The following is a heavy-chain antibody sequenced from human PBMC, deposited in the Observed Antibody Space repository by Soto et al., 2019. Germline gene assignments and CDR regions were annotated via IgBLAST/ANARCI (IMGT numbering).Heavy chain of an antibody. J-gene: IGHJ6*02. Sequence: ESGGGVVQPGRSLRLSCAASGFTFSSYAMHWVRQAPGKGLEWVAVISYDGSNKYYADSVKGRFTISRDNSKNTLYLQMNSLRAEDTAVYYCARNSIAARRLVYYYYGMDVWGQGTTVTVSS. CDR1: GFTFSSYA. V-gene: IGHV3-30-3*01. CDR2: ISYDGSNK. D-gene: IGHD6-6*01. CDR3: ARNSIAARRLVYYYYGMDV.